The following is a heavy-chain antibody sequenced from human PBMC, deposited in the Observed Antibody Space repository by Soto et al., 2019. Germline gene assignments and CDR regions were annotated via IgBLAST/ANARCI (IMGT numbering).Heavy chain of an antibody. D-gene: IGHD5-18*01. CDR3: AKHSAIYHTAMVLPHFYY. CDR2: ISYNGSNK. Sequence: QVQLVESGGGVVQPGRSLRLSCAASGFTFSSYGMHWVRQAPGKGLEWVAVISYNGSNKYYADSVKGRFTISRDNSKNTLYLQMNSLRAEDTAVYYCAKHSAIYHTAMVLPHFYYWGQGTLVTVSS. J-gene: IGHJ4*02. V-gene: IGHV3-30*18. CDR1: GFTFSSYG.